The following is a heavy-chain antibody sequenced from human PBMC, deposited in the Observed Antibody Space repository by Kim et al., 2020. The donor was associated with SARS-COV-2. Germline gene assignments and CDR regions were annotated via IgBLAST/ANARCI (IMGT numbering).Heavy chain of an antibody. Sequence: GGSLRLFCAASGFIFSTYPMHWVRQTPGKGLEWVAFISFDGTNQNYPDSVKGRFTISRDDSMNTLYLQMSSLRVEDTGVYYCATEGAALGTFDYWGQGTL. CDR3: ATEGAALGTFDY. D-gene: IGHD7-27*01. J-gene: IGHJ4*02. V-gene: IGHV3-30*04. CDR2: ISFDGTNQ. CDR1: GFIFSTYP.